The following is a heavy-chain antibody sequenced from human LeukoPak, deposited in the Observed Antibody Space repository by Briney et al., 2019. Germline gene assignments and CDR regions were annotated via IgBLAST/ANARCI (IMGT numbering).Heavy chain of an antibody. V-gene: IGHV1-2*02. CDR2: INPNSGDT. J-gene: IGHJ3*02. CDR3: ARPKWLRSSSCAFDI. Sequence: ASVKVSCKASGYTFTGYYMHWVRQAPGQGLEWMGWINPNSGDTNYAQKFQGRVTMTRDTSISTAYMELSRLRSDDTAVYYCARPKWLRSSSCAFDIWGQGTMVTVSS. CDR1: GYTFTGYY. D-gene: IGHD5-12*01.